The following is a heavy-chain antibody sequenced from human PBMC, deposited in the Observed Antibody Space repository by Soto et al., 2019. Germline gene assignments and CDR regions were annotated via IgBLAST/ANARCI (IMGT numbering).Heavy chain of an antibody. Sequence: GGSLSLSCAASGFTFSDYAMSWVRQAPGKGLEWVSAITGSGGDTYHADSVKGRFTISRDNSKNTLFLQMNRLRADDTAVYYCAKGSASGSPYYFDFWGQGALVTVSS. V-gene: IGHV3-23*01. CDR1: GFTFSDYA. D-gene: IGHD6-25*01. J-gene: IGHJ4*02. CDR3: AKGSASGSPYYFDF. CDR2: ITGSGGDT.